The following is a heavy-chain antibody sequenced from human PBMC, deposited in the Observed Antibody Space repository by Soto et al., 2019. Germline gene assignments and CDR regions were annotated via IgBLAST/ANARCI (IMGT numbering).Heavy chain of an antibody. Sequence: PSETLSLTCTVSGVTMTYGGYSWSWIRQSPGKGLEWLGYISHFETTYYNPSFKSRLSLSIDRTKNQFSLSLSSMTAADKAVYYCARADYEILTGSYAMDVWGQGTTVTVSS. CDR1: GVTMTYGGYS. CDR3: ARADYEILTGSYAMDV. J-gene: IGHJ6*02. CDR2: ISHFETT. V-gene: IGHV4-30-2*06. D-gene: IGHD3-9*01.